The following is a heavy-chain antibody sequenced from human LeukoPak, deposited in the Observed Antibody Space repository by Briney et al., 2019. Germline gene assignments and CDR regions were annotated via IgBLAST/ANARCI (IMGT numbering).Heavy chain of an antibody. CDR1: GFTVSSNY. Sequence: GGSLRLSCAASGFTVSSNYMSWVRQAPGKGLEWVSVIYSGGSTYYADSVMGRFTISRDNSKNTLYLQMNSLRAEDTAVYYCARDTGRVYYYGMDVWGQGTTVTVSS. J-gene: IGHJ6*02. CDR2: IYSGGST. D-gene: IGHD3-10*01. V-gene: IGHV3-66*01. CDR3: ARDTGRVYYYGMDV.